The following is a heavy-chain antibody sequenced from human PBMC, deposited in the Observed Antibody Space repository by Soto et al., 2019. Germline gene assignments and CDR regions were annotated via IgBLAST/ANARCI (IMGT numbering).Heavy chain of an antibody. J-gene: IGHJ4*02. D-gene: IGHD7-27*01. Sequence: VGSLRVSCAASGFTFSNYWMHWVRQAPGQGLVWVSRLNTNGRITDYADSVQGRFTISRDNARNTLYLQINSLRVEDTAVYYCARDLWGVGSYWGQGTLVTVSS. V-gene: IGHV3-74*01. CDR3: ARDLWGVGSY. CDR1: GFTFSNYW. CDR2: LNTNGRIT.